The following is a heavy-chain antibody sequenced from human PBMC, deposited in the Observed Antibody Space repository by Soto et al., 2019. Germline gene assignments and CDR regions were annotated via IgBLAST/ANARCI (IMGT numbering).Heavy chain of an antibody. V-gene: IGHV3-23*01. D-gene: IGHD3-3*01. J-gene: IGHJ4*02. CDR1: GFTFSSYA. CDR2: ISGSGGST. CDR3: AKRRYYDFWSGYSFSGPLFDY. Sequence: GGSLRLSCAASGFTFSSYAMSWVRQAPGKGLEWVSAISGSGGSTYYADSVKGRFTISRDNSKNTLYLQMNSLRAEDTAVYYCAKRRYYDFWSGYSFSGPLFDYWGQGTLVTVSS.